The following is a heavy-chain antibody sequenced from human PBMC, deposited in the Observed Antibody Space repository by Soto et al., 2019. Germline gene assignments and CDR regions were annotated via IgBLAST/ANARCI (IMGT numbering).Heavy chain of an antibody. D-gene: IGHD6-19*01. CDR1: GFTFNSYS. Sequence: GGSLRLSCAASGFTFNSYSMNWVRQAPGKGLEWVSYISSSSTTKYYADSVKGRFTISRDNSKNTLFLQMDSLRAEDTAIYYCAKDHSSGWFDYWGQGTLVTVSS. V-gene: IGHV3-48*01. CDR3: AKDHSSGWFDY. J-gene: IGHJ4*02. CDR2: ISSSSTTK.